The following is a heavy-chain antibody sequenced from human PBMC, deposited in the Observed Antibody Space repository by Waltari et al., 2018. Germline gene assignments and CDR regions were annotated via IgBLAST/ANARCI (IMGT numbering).Heavy chain of an antibody. J-gene: IGHJ3*02. CDR1: GLTFSTYV. CDR2: IIYRGGNA. Sequence: EVQVLESGGGLVRPGGSLRLSCAASGLTFSTYVMNWVRQAPGKGLEWVSIIYRGGNAYYSDSVKGRFTISRDDSKNTLYLQMDTLRVEDTAEYYCAFHYPGGAFDIWGQGTMLTVSS. D-gene: IGHD3-10*01. CDR3: AFHYPGGAFDI. V-gene: IGHV3-23*03.